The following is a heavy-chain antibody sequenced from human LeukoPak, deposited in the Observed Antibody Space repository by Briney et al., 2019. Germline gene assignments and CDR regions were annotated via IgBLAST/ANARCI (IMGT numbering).Heavy chain of an antibody. CDR2: ISDSGGRT. V-gene: IGHV3-23*01. J-gene: IGHJ4*02. CDR1: GITLSNYG. D-gene: IGHD5-18*01. Sequence: GGSLRLFCAVSGITLSNYGMSWVRQAPGKGLEWVAGISDSGGRTNYADSVKGRFTISRDNPKNTLYLQMNSLRAEDTAVYYCVNLYVGTALAITTFPFDYWGQGILVTVSS. CDR3: VNLYVGTALAITTFPFDY.